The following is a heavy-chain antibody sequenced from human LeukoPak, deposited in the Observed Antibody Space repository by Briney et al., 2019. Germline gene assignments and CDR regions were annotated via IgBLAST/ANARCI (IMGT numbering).Heavy chain of an antibody. CDR1: GFTFSDYY. Sequence: GGSLRLSRAASGFTFSDYYMSWIRQAPGKGLEWVSYISGSTGFTNYADSVRGRFTISRDNAKNSLYLQMNSLRAEDTAVYYCARGEGDRGFDYWGQGTLVTVSS. V-gene: IGHV3-11*05. D-gene: IGHD3-16*01. CDR2: ISGSTGFT. J-gene: IGHJ4*02. CDR3: ARGEGDRGFDY.